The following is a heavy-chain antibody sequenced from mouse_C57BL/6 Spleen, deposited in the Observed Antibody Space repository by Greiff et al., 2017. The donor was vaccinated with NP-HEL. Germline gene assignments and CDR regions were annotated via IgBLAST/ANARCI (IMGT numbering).Heavy chain of an antibody. V-gene: IGHV1-80*01. CDR3: ARTGSSYHWYFGV. J-gene: IGHJ1*03. CDR1: GYAFSSYW. D-gene: IGHD1-1*01. CDR2: IYPGDGDT. Sequence: QVQLKQSGAELVKPGASVKISCKASGYAFSSYWMNWVKQRPGKGLEWIGQIYPGDGDTNYNGKFKGKATLTADKSSSTAYMQLSSLTSEDSAVYFCARTGSSYHWYFGVRGTGATVTVSS.